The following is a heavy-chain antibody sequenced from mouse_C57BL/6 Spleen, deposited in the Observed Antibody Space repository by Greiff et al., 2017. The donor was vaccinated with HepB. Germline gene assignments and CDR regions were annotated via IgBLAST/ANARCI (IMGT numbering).Heavy chain of an antibody. Sequence: QVQLKQSGAELVMPGASVKLSCKASGYTFTSYWMHWVKQRPGQGLEWIGEIDPSDSYTNYNQKFKGKSTLTVDKSSSTAYMQLSSLTSEDSAVYYCARPTMVTGGFAYWGQGTLVTVSA. V-gene: IGHV1-69*01. CDR1: GYTFTSYW. J-gene: IGHJ3*01. CDR3: ARPTMVTGGFAY. CDR2: IDPSDSYT. D-gene: IGHD2-9*01.